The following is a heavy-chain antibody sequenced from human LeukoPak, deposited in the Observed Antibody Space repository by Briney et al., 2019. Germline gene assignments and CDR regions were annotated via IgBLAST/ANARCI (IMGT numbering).Heavy chain of an antibody. Sequence: GGSLRLSCAASGFTFSSYAMSWVRQAPGKGLEWVSSISGSDDSTYYADSAKGRFTISRDDSKNTLYLQMNSLRSEDTAVYYCAKGRSGSPLSDAAFDIWGQGTMVTVSS. J-gene: IGHJ3*02. CDR3: AKGRSGSPLSDAAFDI. D-gene: IGHD1-26*01. CDR2: ISGSDDST. CDR1: GFTFSSYA. V-gene: IGHV3-23*01.